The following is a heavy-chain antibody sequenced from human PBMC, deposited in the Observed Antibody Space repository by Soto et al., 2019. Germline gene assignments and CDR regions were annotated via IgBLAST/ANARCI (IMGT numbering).Heavy chain of an antibody. D-gene: IGHD3-10*01. Sequence: EVQLVESGGGLVQPGGSLRLSCAASGFTFSSYAMSWVRQAPGKGLEWVSAISGSGGSTYYADSVKGRFTISRDNSKNTLYLQMNSLRAEDTAVYYCAKVGNYYGSGSYSHPLPFDYWGQGTLVTVSS. CDR3: AKVGNYYGSGSYSHPLPFDY. CDR2: ISGSGGST. J-gene: IGHJ4*02. V-gene: IGHV3-23*04. CDR1: GFTFSSYA.